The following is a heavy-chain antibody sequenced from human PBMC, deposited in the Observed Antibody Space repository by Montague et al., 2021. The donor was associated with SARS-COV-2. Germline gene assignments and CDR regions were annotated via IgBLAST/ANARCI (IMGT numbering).Heavy chain of an antibody. D-gene: IGHD3-22*01. CDR2: INHSGIT. Sequence: SETLSLTCAVYGGSFSDYSWTWIRQPPGKGLEWIGEINHSGITKYNPTLKSRVTISVDVSKNQFSLNLSSVTAADTAVYYCARGRVAITMVVVVFPGGMYYFDAWGQGTLVTVS. V-gene: IGHV4-34*01. CDR1: GGSFSDYS. CDR3: ARGRVAITMVVVVFPGGMYYFDA. J-gene: IGHJ4*02.